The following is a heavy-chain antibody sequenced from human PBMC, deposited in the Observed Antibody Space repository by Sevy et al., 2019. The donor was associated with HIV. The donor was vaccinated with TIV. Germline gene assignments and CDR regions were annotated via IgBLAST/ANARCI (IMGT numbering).Heavy chain of an antibody. CDR3: ARPYGSGSWEAFDI. Sequence: GGSLRLSCAASGFTFNTYTMNWVRQAPGEGLEWVSFISSSGNYIYYADSVKGRFTISRDNAKNSLFLQMNNLRAEDTAVYYCARPYGSGSWEAFDIWGQGTMVTVSS. CDR2: ISSSGNYI. CDR1: GFTFNTYT. J-gene: IGHJ3*02. V-gene: IGHV3-21*01. D-gene: IGHD3-10*01.